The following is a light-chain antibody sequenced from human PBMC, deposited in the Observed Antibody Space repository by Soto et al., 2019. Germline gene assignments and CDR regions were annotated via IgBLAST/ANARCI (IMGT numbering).Light chain of an antibody. V-gene: IGKV1-5*03. J-gene: IGKJ1*01. CDR1: QSISIW. Sequence: DIQMTQSPSTLSASVGDRVTITRRASQSISIWLAWYQQKPGKAPNLLISKASSLESGVPSRFIGSGSGTEFTLTISSLQPDDFATYYCQQYNNYPWTFGQGNKVDIK. CDR2: KAS. CDR3: QQYNNYPWT.